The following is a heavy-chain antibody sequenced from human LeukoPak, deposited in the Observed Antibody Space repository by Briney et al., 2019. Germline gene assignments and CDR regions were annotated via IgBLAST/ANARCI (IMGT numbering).Heavy chain of an antibody. V-gene: IGHV3-23*01. J-gene: IGHJ2*01. Sequence: GGSLRLSCAASGFTFSSYAMSWVRQAPGKGLEWVSAISGRGGSTYYADSVKGRFTISRDNSKNTVYLQMNSLRAEDTAVYYCAEPNYYGSSDSGTLLWYFDLWGRGALVTVSS. CDR1: GFTFSSYA. CDR3: AEPNYYGSSDSGTLLWYFDL. CDR2: ISGRGGST. D-gene: IGHD3-22*01.